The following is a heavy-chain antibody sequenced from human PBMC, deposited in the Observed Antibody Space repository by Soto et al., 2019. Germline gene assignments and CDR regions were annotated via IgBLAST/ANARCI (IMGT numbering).Heavy chain of an antibody. CDR3: ARALSDWKWEPRDFDY. CDR2: ISAYNGNT. J-gene: IGHJ4*02. Sequence: QVQLVQSGAEVKKPGASVKVSCKASGYTFTSYGISWVRQAPGQGLEWMGWISAYNGNTNYAQKLQGRVTMTTDTXTXTAYMELRSLRSDDTAVYYCARALSDWKWEPRDFDYWGQGTLVTVSS. CDR1: GYTFTSYG. D-gene: IGHD1-26*01. V-gene: IGHV1-18*01.